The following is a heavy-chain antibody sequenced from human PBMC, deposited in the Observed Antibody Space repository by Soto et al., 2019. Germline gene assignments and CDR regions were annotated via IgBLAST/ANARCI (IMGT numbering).Heavy chain of an antibody. CDR3: ARASVITMIVVLDY. Sequence: ETLSLTCTVSGGSISSYYWSWIRQPPGKGLEWIGEINHSGSTNYNPSLKSRVTISVDTSKNQFSLKLSSVTAADTAVYYCARASVITMIVVLDYWGQGTLVTVSS. D-gene: IGHD3-22*01. J-gene: IGHJ4*02. V-gene: IGHV4-34*01. CDR1: GGSISSYY. CDR2: INHSGST.